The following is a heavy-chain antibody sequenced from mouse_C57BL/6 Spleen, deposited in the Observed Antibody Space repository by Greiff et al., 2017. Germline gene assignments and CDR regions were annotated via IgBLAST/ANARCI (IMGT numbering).Heavy chain of an antibody. CDR2: VDPSDSYT. V-gene: IGHV1-69*01. J-gene: IGHJ2*01. D-gene: IGHD1-1*01. CDR1: GYTFTSYW. CDR3: ARRLRSHYFDY. Sequence: QVQLQQPGAELVMPGASVKLSCKASGYTFTSYWMHWVKQRPGQGLEWIGEVDPSDSYTNYNQKFKGKSTLTVDKSSSTAYMQLSSLTSEDSAVYYCARRLRSHYFDYWGQGTTLTVSS.